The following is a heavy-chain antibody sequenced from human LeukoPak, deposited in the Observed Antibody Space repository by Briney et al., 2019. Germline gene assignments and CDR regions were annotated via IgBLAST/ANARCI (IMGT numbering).Heavy chain of an antibody. CDR2: IIPILGIA. D-gene: IGHD2-15*01. Sequence: GASVKVSCKASGGTFSSYAISWVRQAPGQGLEWMGRIIPILGIANYAQKFQGRVTITADKSTSTAYMELSSLRFEDTAVYYCARDPGGLGYCSGGSCYSVVYWGQGTLVTVSS. V-gene: IGHV1-69*04. CDR3: ARDPGGLGYCSGGSCYSVVY. J-gene: IGHJ4*02. CDR1: GGTFSSYA.